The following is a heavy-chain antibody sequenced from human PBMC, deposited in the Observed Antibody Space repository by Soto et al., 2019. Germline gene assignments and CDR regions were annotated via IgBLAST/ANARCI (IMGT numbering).Heavy chain of an antibody. Sequence: PSETLSLTCTVSWGSISSRVYYRSWIRQHPGKGLEWIGYIYYSGSTYYNPSLKSRVTISVDTSKNQFSLKLSSVTAEDTAVYHCARDYVIVGFDYWGQGTLVTVSS. J-gene: IGHJ4*02. V-gene: IGHV4-31*03. CDR1: WGSISSRVYY. D-gene: IGHD2-15*01. CDR2: IYYSGST. CDR3: ARDYVIVGFDY.